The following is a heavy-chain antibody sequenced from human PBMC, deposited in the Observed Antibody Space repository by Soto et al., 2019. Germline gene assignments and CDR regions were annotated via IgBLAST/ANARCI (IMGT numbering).Heavy chain of an antibody. J-gene: IGHJ6*02. Sequence: SETLSLTCTVSGGSISSGDYYWSWIRQPPGKGLEWIGYIYYSGSTYYNPSLKSRVTISVDTSKNQFSLKLSSVTAADTAVYYCARDYSYYYYGMDVWGQGTTVTVSS. V-gene: IGHV4-30-4*01. CDR2: IYYSGST. CDR1: GGSISSGDYY. CDR3: ARDYSYYYYGMDV. D-gene: IGHD4-4*01.